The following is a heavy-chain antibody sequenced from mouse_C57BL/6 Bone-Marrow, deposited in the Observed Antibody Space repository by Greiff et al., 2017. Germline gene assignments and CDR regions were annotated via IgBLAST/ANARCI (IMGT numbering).Heavy chain of an antibody. CDR3: SRQVTTVLATKYFDV. V-gene: IGHV5-9*01. D-gene: IGHD1-1*01. CDR1: GFPFSSYT. Sequence: VKLMESGGGLVKPGGSLKLSCAASGFPFSSYTLSWVRQTPEKRLRWVAAISGGGGNTYYPASVKGRFTISRDNDKNILYLQMSSLRSEDTALYYCSRQVTTVLATKYFDVWGTATTVTVSS. CDR2: ISGGGGNT. J-gene: IGHJ1*03.